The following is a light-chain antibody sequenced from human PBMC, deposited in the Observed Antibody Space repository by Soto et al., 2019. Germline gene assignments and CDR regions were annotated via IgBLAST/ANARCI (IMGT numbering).Light chain of an antibody. CDR2: DND. CDR3: GTWDDSLSAGA. CDR1: SSNIGNNY. Sequence: QSVLTQPPSVSAAPGQKVTISCSGSSSNIGNNYVSWYQQLPGTAPQLLIHDNDRRPSGIPDRFSGSKSGTSATLGITGLQTGDEADYYCGTWDDSLSAGAFGGGTKVTVL. V-gene: IGLV1-51*01. J-gene: IGLJ2*01.